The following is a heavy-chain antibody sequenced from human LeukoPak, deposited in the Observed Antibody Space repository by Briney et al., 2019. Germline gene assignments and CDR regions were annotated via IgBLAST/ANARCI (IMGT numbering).Heavy chain of an antibody. CDR1: GGSISSGSYY. D-gene: IGHD7-27*01. CDR3: AGELGNPEYYFDY. J-gene: IGHJ4*02. CDR2: IYTSGST. Sequence: SQTLSLTCTVSGGSISSGSYYWSWIRQPAGTGLEWIGRIYTSGSTNYNPSLKSRVTISVDTSKNQFSLKLSSVTAADTAVYYCAGELGNPEYYFDYWGQGTLVTVSS. V-gene: IGHV4-61*02.